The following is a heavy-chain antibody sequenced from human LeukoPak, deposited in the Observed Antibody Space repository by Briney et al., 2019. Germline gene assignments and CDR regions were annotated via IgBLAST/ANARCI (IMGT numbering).Heavy chain of an antibody. CDR1: GYTFTSYD. V-gene: IGHV1-8*03. CDR3: ARQPRSITIFGVVIPNWFDP. J-gene: IGHJ5*02. CDR2: MNPNSGNT. Sequence: ASVKVSCKASGYTFTSYDINWVRQATGQGLEWMGWMNPNSGNTGYAQKFQGRVTITRNTSISTACMELSSLRSEDTAVYYCARQPRSITIFGVVIPNWFDPWGQGTLVTVSS. D-gene: IGHD3-3*01.